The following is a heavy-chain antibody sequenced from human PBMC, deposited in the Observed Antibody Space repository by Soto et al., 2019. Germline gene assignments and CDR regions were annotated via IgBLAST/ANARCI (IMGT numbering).Heavy chain of an antibody. V-gene: IGHV3-49*03. CDR3: TREKVDSSSWKQGAFDI. CDR2: IRSKAYGGTT. CDR1: GFTFGDYA. J-gene: IGHJ3*02. Sequence: GGSLRLSCTASGFTFGDYAMSWFRQAPGKGLEWVGFIRSKAYGGTTEYAASVKGRFTISRDDSKSIAYLQMNSLKTEDTAVYYCTREKVDSSSWKQGAFDIWGQGTMVTVSS. D-gene: IGHD6-13*01.